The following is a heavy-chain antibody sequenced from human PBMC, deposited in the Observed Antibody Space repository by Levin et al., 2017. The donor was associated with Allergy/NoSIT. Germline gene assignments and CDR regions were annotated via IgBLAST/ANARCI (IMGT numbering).Heavy chain of an antibody. CDR2: ISYDGSNK. J-gene: IGHJ4*02. D-gene: IGHD3-3*01. V-gene: IGHV3-30*18. CDR1: GFTFSSYG. CDR3: AKDGYFWSGYYTGPANNYFDY. Sequence: GESLKISCAASGFTFSSYGMHWVRQAPGKGLEWVAVISYDGSNKYYADSVKGRFTISRDNSKNTLYLQMNSLRAEDTAVYYCAKDGYFWSGYYTGPANNYFDYWGQGTLVTVSS.